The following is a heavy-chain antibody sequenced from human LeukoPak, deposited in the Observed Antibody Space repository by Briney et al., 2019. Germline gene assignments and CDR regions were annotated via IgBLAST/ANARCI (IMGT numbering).Heavy chain of an antibody. J-gene: IGHJ3*02. V-gene: IGHV4-59*01. Sequence: PSETLSLTCTVSGGSISSYYWSWIRQPPEKGLEWIGYISYSGNTNFNPSLKSRVTISVDTSKNQFSLKLSSVTAADTAVYYCAREARGMATNAHDAFDIWGQGTMVTVSS. CDR1: GGSISSYY. D-gene: IGHD5-24*01. CDR3: AREARGMATNAHDAFDI. CDR2: ISYSGNT.